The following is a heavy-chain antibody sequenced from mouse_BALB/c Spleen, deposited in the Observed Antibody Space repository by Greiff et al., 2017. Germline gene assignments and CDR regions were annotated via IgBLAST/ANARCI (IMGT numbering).Heavy chain of an antibody. D-gene: IGHD2-14*01. V-gene: IGHV2-9*02. CDR2: IWAGGST. CDR3: ARDRRKNYYKYDGPMDY. Sequence: VQLKESGPGLVAFSQSLSITCTVSGFSLTSYGVHWVRQPPGKGLEWLGVIWAGGSTNYNSALMSRLSISKDNSKSQVFLKMNSLQTDDTAMYYCARDRRKNYYKYDGPMDYWGQGTSVTVSS. CDR1: GFSLTSYG. J-gene: IGHJ4*01.